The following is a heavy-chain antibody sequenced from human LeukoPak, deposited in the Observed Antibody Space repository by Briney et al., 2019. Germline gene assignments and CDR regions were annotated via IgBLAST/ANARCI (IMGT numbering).Heavy chain of an antibody. V-gene: IGHV4-34*01. J-gene: IGHJ5*02. Sequence: SETLSLTCAVYVGSFSNYYWTWIRQPPGKGLEWIGEVNHNGITNYNPSLQSRVSISVDTSKNQFSLELTSVTAADTAVYYCARGRGVRAVNNWFDPWGQGTLVTVSS. CDR1: VGSFSNYY. CDR3: ARGRGVRAVNNWFDP. D-gene: IGHD3-10*01. CDR2: VNHNGIT.